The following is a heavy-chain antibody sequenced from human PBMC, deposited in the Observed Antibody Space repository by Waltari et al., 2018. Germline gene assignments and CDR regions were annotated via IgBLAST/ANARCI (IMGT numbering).Heavy chain of an antibody. CDR2: IYTSGST. CDR1: GGSISSGSSY. J-gene: IGHJ3*02. Sequence: QVQLQESGPGLVKPSQTLSLTCTVSGGSISSGSSYWSSIRQPAGKGLEWIGRIYTSGSTNYNPPLKSRVTISVDTSKNQFSLKLSSVTAADTAVYYCARARRYCSSTSCQTVGAFDIWGQGTMVTVSS. CDR3: ARARRYCSSTSCQTVGAFDI. V-gene: IGHV4-61*02. D-gene: IGHD2-2*01.